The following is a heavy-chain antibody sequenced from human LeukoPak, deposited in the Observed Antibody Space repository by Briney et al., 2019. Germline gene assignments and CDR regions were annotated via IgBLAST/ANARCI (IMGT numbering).Heavy chain of an antibody. CDR1: GGSISSSTYY. Sequence: SETLSLTCTVSGGSISSSTYYWGWIRQPPGKGLEWIGSIYYSGSTYYNPSLKSRVTISVDTSKNQFSLKLSSVTAADTSVYYCAGAVFRLRYFDLWGRGTLVTVSS. J-gene: IGHJ2*01. V-gene: IGHV4-39*01. D-gene: IGHD3/OR15-3a*01. CDR3: AGAVFRLRYFDL. CDR2: IYYSGST.